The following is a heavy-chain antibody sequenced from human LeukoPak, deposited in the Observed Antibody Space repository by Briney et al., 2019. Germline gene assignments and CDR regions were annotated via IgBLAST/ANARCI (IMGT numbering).Heavy chain of an antibody. V-gene: IGHV1-69*04. J-gene: IGHJ6*02. D-gene: IGHD1-26*01. CDR2: IIPILGIA. CDR3: ARFAGSGSEGVGAIGMDV. CDR1: GGTFSSYA. Sequence: SVKVSCKASGGTFSSYAISWVRQAPGQGLEWMGRIIPILGIANYAQKFQGRVTITADKSTSTAYMELSSLRSEDTAVYYCARFAGSGSEGVGAIGMDVWGQGTTVTVSS.